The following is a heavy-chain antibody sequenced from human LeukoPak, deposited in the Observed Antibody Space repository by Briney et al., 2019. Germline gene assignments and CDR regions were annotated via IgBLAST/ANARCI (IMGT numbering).Heavy chain of an antibody. J-gene: IGHJ3*02. CDR1: GFTFSSYG. Sequence: PGGSLRLSCAASGFTFSSYGMHWVRQAPGKGLEWVAFIRYDGSNKYYADSVKGRFTISRDNSKNTLYLQMNSLRADDTAVYYCAREVLEWLQVPGAFDIWGQGTMVTVSS. V-gene: IGHV3-30*02. CDR3: AREVLEWLQVPGAFDI. D-gene: IGHD3-3*01. CDR2: IRYDGSNK.